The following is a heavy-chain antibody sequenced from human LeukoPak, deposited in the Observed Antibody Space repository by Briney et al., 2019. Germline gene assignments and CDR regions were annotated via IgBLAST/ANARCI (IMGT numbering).Heavy chain of an antibody. V-gene: IGHV3-74*01. CDR1: GFSFTNYW. CDR2: INSDGSAT. Sequence: PGGSLRLSCAASGFSFTNYWMHWVRQAPGKGLVWVSHINSDGSATRYADSVKGRFTISKDNAKNSLYLQMNSLRAEDTAVYYCARAGGSTVSHSDYWGQGTLVTVSS. D-gene: IGHD4-17*01. CDR3: ARAGGSTVSHSDY. J-gene: IGHJ4*02.